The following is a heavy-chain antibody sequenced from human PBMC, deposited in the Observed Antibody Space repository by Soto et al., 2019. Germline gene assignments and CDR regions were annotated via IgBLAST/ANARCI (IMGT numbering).Heavy chain of an antibody. Sequence: SETLSLTCTVSGGSISSYYWSWIRQPPGKGLEWIGYIYYSGSTNYNPSLKSRVTISVDTSKNQFSLKLSSVTAADTAVYYCARAPGYCSGGSCYSPDWFDPWGQGTLVTVSS. V-gene: IGHV4-59*08. CDR1: GGSISSYY. CDR2: IYYSGST. D-gene: IGHD2-15*01. CDR3: ARAPGYCSGGSCYSPDWFDP. J-gene: IGHJ5*02.